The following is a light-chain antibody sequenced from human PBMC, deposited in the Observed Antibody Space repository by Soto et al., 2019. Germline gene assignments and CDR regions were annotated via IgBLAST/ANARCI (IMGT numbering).Light chain of an antibody. Sequence: QSALTQPASVSGSPGQSITISCTGTSSDVGSYNLVSWYQQHPGKAPKLMIYEGSKRPSGISNRFSGSKSDNTASLTISGLQAEDEADYYWCSYAGSSTYVFGTGTKVTVL. CDR1: SSDVGSYNL. J-gene: IGLJ1*01. CDR2: EGS. V-gene: IGLV2-23*01. CDR3: CSYAGSSTYV.